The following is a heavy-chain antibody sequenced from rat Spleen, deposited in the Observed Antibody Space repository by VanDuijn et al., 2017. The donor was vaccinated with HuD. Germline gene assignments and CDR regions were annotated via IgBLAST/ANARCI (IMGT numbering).Heavy chain of an antibody. CDR2: INTGGGNS. V-gene: IGHV5-25*01. CDR3: TRRGYLSDWYFDL. CDR1: GFTFNNYW. J-gene: IGHJ1*01. Sequence: EVQLVESGGGLVQPGRSLKLSCVASGFTFNNYWMTWVRQAPTKGLEWVASINTGGGNSYYRDSVKGRFTISRDNARSTLNLHMDSLRSEDTAIYYCTRRGYLSDWYFDLWGPGTMVTVSS. D-gene: IGHD4-4*01.